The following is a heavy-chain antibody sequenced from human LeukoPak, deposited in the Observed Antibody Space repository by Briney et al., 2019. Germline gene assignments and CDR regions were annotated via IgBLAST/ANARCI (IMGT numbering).Heavy chain of an antibody. J-gene: IGHJ5*02. D-gene: IGHD3-10*01. CDR2: IYYSGCT. Sequence: PSETLSLTCTVSGGSISSYYWSWIRQPPGKGLEWIGYIYYSGCTNYNPSLKSRVTISVDTSKNQFSLKLSSVTAADTAVYYCARRSGSGDFDPWGQGTLVTVSS. CDR1: GGSISSYY. CDR3: ARRSGSGDFDP. V-gene: IGHV4-59*08.